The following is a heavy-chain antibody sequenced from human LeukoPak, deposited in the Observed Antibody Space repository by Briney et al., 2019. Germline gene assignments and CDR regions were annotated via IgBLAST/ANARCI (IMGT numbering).Heavy chain of an antibody. CDR2: ISYDGSNK. J-gene: IGHJ4*02. V-gene: IGHV3-30*18. D-gene: IGHD1-14*01. Sequence: GGSLRLSCTASGFTFSSYGMHGVRQAPGKGLEWVAVISYDGSNKYYADSVKGRFTISRDNSKNTLYLQMNSLRAEDTAVYYCAKETVSPGDYWGQGTLVTVSS. CDR3: AKETVSPGDY. CDR1: GFTFSSYG.